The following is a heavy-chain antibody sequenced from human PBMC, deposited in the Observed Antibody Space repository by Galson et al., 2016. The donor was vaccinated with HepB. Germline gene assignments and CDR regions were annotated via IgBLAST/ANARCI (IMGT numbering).Heavy chain of an antibody. CDR2: NFPFIDST. V-gene: IGHV1-69*06. Sequence: SVKVSCKASGDTFNTYGFNWVRQAPGQGLEWMGGNFPFIDSTTYAENFQGRVTITADKSTSTVYMELNSLTSADTAVYYCARGGFSSSYRFDSWGQGTLVTVSS. D-gene: IGHD6-6*01. CDR1: GDTFNTYG. J-gene: IGHJ4*02. CDR3: ARGGFSSSYRFDS.